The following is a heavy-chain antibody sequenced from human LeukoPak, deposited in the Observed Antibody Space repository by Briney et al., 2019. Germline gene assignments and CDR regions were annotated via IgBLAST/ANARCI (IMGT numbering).Heavy chain of an antibody. D-gene: IGHD3-22*01. Sequence: ASVKVSCKASGYTFTSYGSSWVRQAPGQGLEWMGWINPNSGGTNYAQKFQGRVTMTRDTSISTAYMELSRLRSDDTAVYYCARDEHYYDSSAAFDIWGQGTMVTVSS. V-gene: IGHV1-2*02. CDR3: ARDEHYYDSSAAFDI. CDR2: INPNSGGT. J-gene: IGHJ3*02. CDR1: GYTFTSYG.